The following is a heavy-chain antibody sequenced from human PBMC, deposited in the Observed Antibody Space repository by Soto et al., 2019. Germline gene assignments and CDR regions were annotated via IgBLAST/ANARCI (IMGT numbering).Heavy chain of an antibody. CDR3: AKNLGGNSGYAF. D-gene: IGHD3-16*01. CDR2: IYYTGRT. Sequence: QVQLQESGPGLVKPSQTLSLTCTVAGDSISSGGYYWTWIRQHPGKGLEWIAYIYYTGRTFYHPSPQNSISKSRDKVQKPFLPKLNSGAAADTAVDFWAKNLGGNSGYAFWGQGTLVIVSS. J-gene: IGHJ4*02. CDR1: GDSISSGGYY. V-gene: IGHV4-31*09.